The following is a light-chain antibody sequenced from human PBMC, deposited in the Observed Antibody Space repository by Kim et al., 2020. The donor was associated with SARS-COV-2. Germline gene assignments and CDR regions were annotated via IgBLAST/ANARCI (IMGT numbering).Light chain of an antibody. Sequence: QSALTQPASVSGSPGQSITISCTGTSSDVGGFKYVSWYQQHPGKAPKLMIYDVRNRPSGVSYLFSGSKSGNTASLTISGLQAEDEADYYCTSYTSSSWVFGGGTQLTVL. CDR1: SSDVGGFKY. CDR2: DVR. V-gene: IGLV2-14*03. CDR3: TSYTSSSWV. J-gene: IGLJ3*02.